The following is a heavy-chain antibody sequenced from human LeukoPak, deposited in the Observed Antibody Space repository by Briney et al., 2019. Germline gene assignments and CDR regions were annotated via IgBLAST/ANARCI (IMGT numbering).Heavy chain of an antibody. J-gene: IGHJ3*01. Sequence: GGSLRLSCAASGFTFSSYGMHWVRQAPGKGLEWVAAISYDGSNKYYADSVKGRFTISRDNSKNTLYLQMNSLRAEDTAVYYCAKGRDGPDPWGQGTMVTVSS. D-gene: IGHD5-24*01. CDR2: ISYDGSNK. CDR3: AKGRDGPDP. V-gene: IGHV3-30*18. CDR1: GFTFSSYG.